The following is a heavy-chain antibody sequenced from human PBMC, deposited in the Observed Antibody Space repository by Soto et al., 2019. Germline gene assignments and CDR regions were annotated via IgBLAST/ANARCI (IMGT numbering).Heavy chain of an antibody. CDR1: GFTFSDYY. CDR3: ARDVYDILTGWLSES. J-gene: IGHJ5*02. D-gene: IGHD3-9*01. CDR2: IGSSGAT. V-gene: IGHV3-11*01. Sequence: QELLVESGGGLVKPGGSLRLSCAASGFTFSDYYMSWIRQAPGKGLEWISYIGSSGATYYADSVKGRFAISRDNAKNSMYLQMNSLRAEDTAVYYCARDVYDILTGWLSESWGQGALVTVSS.